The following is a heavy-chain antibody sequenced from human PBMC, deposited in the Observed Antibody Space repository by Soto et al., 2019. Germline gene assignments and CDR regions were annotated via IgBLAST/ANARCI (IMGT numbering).Heavy chain of an antibody. V-gene: IGHV5-51*01. CDR1: GYSFTSYW. D-gene: IGHD6-6*01. Sequence: GESLKISCKGSGYSFTSYWIGWVRQMPGKGLEWMGIIYPGDSDTRYSPSFQGQVTISADKSISTAYLQWSSLKASDTAMYYCARHIPILVYSSSSGYYMDVWGKGTTVTVSS. CDR3: ARHIPILVYSSSSGYYMDV. CDR2: IYPGDSDT. J-gene: IGHJ6*03.